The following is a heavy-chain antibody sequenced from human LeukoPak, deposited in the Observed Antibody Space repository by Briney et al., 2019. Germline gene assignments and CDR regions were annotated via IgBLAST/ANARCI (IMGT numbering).Heavy chain of an antibody. J-gene: IGHJ4*02. CDR2: IYYSGST. D-gene: IGHD3-16*01. Sequence: TSETLSLTCTVSGGSISSYYWSWIRQPPGKGLEWIGYIYYSGSTYYNPSLKSRVTISVDTSKNQFSLKLSSVTAADTAVYYCAREDDDWGQGTLVTVSS. CDR1: GGSISSYY. CDR3: AREDDD. V-gene: IGHV4-59*12.